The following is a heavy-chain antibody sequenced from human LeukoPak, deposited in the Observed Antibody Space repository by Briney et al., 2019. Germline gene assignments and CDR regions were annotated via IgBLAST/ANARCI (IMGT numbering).Heavy chain of an antibody. CDR2: IGTAGDT. J-gene: IGHJ6*03. CDR3: ARTIDYYYMDV. Sequence: PGGSLRLSCAACGFTFSSYDMHWVRQATGKGLEWVSAIGTAGDTYYPGSVKGQFAISRENAKNSLYLQMNSLRAEDTAVYYCARTIDYYYMDVWGKGTTVTISS. CDR1: GFTFSSYD. V-gene: IGHV3-13*03. D-gene: IGHD3-9*01.